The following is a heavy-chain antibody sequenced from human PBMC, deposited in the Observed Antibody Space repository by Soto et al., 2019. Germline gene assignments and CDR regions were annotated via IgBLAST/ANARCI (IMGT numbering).Heavy chain of an antibody. CDR1: GFTISGKKY. CDR3: ARDQGNSYDY. Sequence: DVQLVASGGGLLQPGESLRLSCAAFGFTISGKKYVAWVRQAPGKGLEWVSALYDLDGTYYADSVKGRFTISRDNSKNTLYLLMSSLRADDTAVYYCARDQGNSYDYWGQGTLVTVSS. J-gene: IGHJ4*02. V-gene: IGHV3-53*01. D-gene: IGHD6-6*01. CDR2: LYDLDGT.